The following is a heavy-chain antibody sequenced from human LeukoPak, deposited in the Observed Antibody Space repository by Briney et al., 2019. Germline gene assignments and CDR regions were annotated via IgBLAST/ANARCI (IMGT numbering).Heavy chain of an antibody. J-gene: IGHJ3*02. Sequence: GGSLRLSCAASGFTFSSYEMNWVRQAPGKGLEWVSYISSGGSAVYYADSVKGRFTISRDNAKNSLYLQMNSLRAEDTAVYYCARVIIVGATGIWGQGTMVTVSS. V-gene: IGHV3-48*03. D-gene: IGHD1-26*01. CDR2: ISSGGSAV. CDR3: ARVIIVGATGI. CDR1: GFTFSSYE.